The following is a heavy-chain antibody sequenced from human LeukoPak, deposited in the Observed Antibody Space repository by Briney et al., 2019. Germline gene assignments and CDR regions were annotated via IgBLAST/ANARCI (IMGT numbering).Heavy chain of an antibody. J-gene: IGHJ6*03. CDR1: GGTFSSYA. CDR3: ARAPFSVASHYYYYYMDV. CDR2: IIPIFGTA. V-gene: IGHV1-69*05. D-gene: IGHD6-19*01. Sequence: SVKVSCKASGGTFSSYAISWVRQAPGQGLEWMGGIIPIFGTANYAQKFQGIVTITTDESTSTAYMELSSLRSEDTAVYYCARAPFSVASHYYYYYMDVWGKGTTVTVSS.